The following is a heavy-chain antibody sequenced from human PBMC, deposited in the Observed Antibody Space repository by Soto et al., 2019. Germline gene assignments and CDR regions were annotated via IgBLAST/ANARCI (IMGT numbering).Heavy chain of an antibody. CDR1: GFTFSSYG. J-gene: IGHJ4*02. CDR2: ISYDGSNK. Sequence: QVQLVESGGGVVQPGRSLRLSCAASGFTFSSYGMHWVRQAPGKGLEWVAVISYDGSNKYYADSVKGRFTISRDNSKNTLYLQMNSLRAEDTAVYYCAKEVEDPYYDSSGYFDYWGQGTLVTVSS. CDR3: AKEVEDPYYDSSGYFDY. V-gene: IGHV3-30*18. D-gene: IGHD3-22*01.